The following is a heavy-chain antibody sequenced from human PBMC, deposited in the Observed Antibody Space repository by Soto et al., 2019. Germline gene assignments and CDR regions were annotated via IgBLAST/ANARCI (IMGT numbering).Heavy chain of an antibody. V-gene: IGHV1-3*01. J-gene: IGHJ2*01. CDR1: GYTFTSYA. D-gene: IGHD1-26*01. Sequence: QVQLVQSGAEVKKPGASVKVSCKASGYTFTSYAMHWVRQAPGQRLEWMGWINAGNGNTKYSQKFQGRVTITRDTSAGTAYMELGSLRSEDTAVYYCARGGSLYWYFDLWGRGTLVTVSS. CDR2: INAGNGNT. CDR3: ARGGSLYWYFDL.